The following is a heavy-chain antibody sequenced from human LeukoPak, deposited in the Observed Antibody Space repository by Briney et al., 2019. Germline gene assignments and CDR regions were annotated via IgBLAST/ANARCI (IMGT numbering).Heavy chain of an antibody. Sequence: GGSLGLSCAASGFTFSSYAMSWVRQAPGEGLKWVSAISGSGGSTYYADSVKGRFTISRDNSKNTLYLQMNSLRAEDTAVYYCAKTPSTVTTRSYFDYWGQGTLVTVSS. J-gene: IGHJ4*02. V-gene: IGHV3-23*01. CDR3: AKTPSTVTTRSYFDY. CDR1: GFTFSSYA. D-gene: IGHD4-17*01. CDR2: ISGSGGST.